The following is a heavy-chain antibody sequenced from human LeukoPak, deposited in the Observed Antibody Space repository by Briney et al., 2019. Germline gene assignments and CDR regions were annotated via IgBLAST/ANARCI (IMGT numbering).Heavy chain of an antibody. CDR1: GFTFSNAW. V-gene: IGHV3-23*01. J-gene: IGHJ4*02. D-gene: IGHD2-2*02. CDR3: AKRVVPAAIAGFIDY. Sequence: GGSLRLSCAASGFTFSNAWVSWVRQAPGKGLEWVSAISGSGGSTYYADSVKGRFTISRDNSKNTLYLQMNSLRAEDTAVYYCAKRVVPAAIAGFIDYWGQGTLVTVSS. CDR2: ISGSGGST.